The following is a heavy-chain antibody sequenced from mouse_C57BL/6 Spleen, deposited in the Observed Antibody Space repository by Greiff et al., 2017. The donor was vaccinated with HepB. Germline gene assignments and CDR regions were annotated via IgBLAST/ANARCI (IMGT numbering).Heavy chain of an antibody. J-gene: IGHJ4*01. CDR1: GFTFSDYY. CDR3: ARIPGPLYAMDY. V-gene: IGHV5-16*01. Sequence: EVQLVESEGGLVQPGSSMKLSCTASGFTFSDYYMAWVRQVPEKGLEWVANINYDGSSTYYLDPLKGRFIISRDNAKNILYLQMSSLKSEDTATYYCARIPGPLYAMDYWGQGTSVTVSS. CDR2: INYDGSST. D-gene: IGHD3-1*01.